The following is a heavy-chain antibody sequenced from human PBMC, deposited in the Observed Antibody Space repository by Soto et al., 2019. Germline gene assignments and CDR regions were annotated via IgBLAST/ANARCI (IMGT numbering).Heavy chain of an antibody. CDR2: ISAYNGNT. Sequence: ASVKVSCKASGYTFTSYGISWVRQAPGQGLEWMGWISAYNGNTNYAQKLQGRVTMTTDTSTSTAYMELRSLRSDDTAVYYCARDPAAALLGFGGRYYFDIWGQGTMVPVSS. D-gene: IGHD3-10*01. CDR1: GYTFTSYG. J-gene: IGHJ3*02. V-gene: IGHV1-18*01. CDR3: ARDPAAALLGFGGRYYFDI.